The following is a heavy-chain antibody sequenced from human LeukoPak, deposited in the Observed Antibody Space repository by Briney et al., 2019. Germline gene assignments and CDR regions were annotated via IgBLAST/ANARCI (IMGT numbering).Heavy chain of an antibody. J-gene: IGHJ4*02. CDR1: GSTVSSYA. CDR3: SRVKAIYGYEWDFDY. D-gene: IGHD5-18*01. Sequence: PGGSLRPACAASGSTVSSYAMHWVRQAPGKGLEWVAVISYDGSNKYYADSVKGRFTISRDNSKNTLYLQMNSLRAEDTAVYYCSRVKAIYGYEWDFDYWGQGTLVTVSS. V-gene: IGHV3-30-3*01. CDR2: ISYDGSNK.